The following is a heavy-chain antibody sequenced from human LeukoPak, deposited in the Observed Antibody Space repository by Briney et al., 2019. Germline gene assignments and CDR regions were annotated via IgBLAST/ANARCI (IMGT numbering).Heavy chain of an antibody. CDR1: GCTLTELS. Sequence: ASAKVSCKVSGCTLTELSMHWVRQAPGKGLEWMGGFDPEDGETIYAQKFQGRVTMTEDTSTDTAYMELSSLRSEDTAVYYCATLYSSSWGDPWGQGTLVTVSS. CDR2: FDPEDGET. J-gene: IGHJ5*02. D-gene: IGHD6-13*01. V-gene: IGHV1-24*01. CDR3: ATLYSSSWGDP.